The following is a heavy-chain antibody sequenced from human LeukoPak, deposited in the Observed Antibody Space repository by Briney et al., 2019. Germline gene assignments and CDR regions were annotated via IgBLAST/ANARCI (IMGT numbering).Heavy chain of an antibody. CDR1: GGSFSGYY. D-gene: IGHD3-22*01. CDR2: INHSGST. Sequence: SETLSLTCAVYGGSFSGYYWSWIRQPPGKGPEWIGEINHSGSTNYNPSLKSRVIISVDTSKNQFSLKLSSVTAAGTAVYYCARTSIYYDSSGYRSWGQGTLVTVSS. V-gene: IGHV4-34*01. J-gene: IGHJ5*02. CDR3: ARTSIYYDSSGYRS.